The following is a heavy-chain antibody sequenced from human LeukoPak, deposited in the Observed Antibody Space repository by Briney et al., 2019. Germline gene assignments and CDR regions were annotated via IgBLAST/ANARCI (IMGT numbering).Heavy chain of an antibody. CDR3: ARRSGGRPLDY. D-gene: IGHD3-16*01. CDR1: GGSINSTGYY. J-gene: IGHJ4*02. CDR2: IYYSGST. V-gene: IGHV4-39*01. Sequence: SETLSLTCTVSGGSINSTGYYWGWIRQPPGKGLEWIVSIYYSGSTYYNPSLKSRVTISVDTSKNQFSLKLNSVTATDTAVYYCARRSGGRPLDYWGQGSLVTVSS.